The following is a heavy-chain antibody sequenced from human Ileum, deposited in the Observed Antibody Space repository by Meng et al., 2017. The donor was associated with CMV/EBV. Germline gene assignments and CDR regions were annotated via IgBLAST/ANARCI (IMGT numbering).Heavy chain of an antibody. CDR1: GASVSTASYY. Sequence: SETLSLTCSVSGASVSTASYYGTWIRQPPGKGPEWIGYIYYSGNTRDNPSLKSRVTISVDTPKNQFSLGLSSVTAANTAVYYCARVRDYYESSGYIDHWGQGVQVTVSS. J-gene: IGHJ4*02. D-gene: IGHD3-22*01. CDR2: IYYSGNT. CDR3: ARVRDYYESSGYIDH. V-gene: IGHV4-61*01.